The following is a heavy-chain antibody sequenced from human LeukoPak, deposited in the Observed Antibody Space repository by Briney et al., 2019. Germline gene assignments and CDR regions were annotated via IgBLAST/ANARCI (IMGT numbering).Heavy chain of an antibody. CDR2: IYHSGST. CDR3: ARDSVAAAGTDY. Sequence: SETLSLTCTVSGYSVSSGYYWGWIRQSPGKGLEWIGSIYHSGSTYYSPSLRSRITISVDTSKNQFSLKLSSVTAADTAVYYCARDSVAAAGTDYWSQGTLVTVSS. CDR1: GYSVSSGYY. J-gene: IGHJ4*02. V-gene: IGHV4-38-2*02. D-gene: IGHD6-13*01.